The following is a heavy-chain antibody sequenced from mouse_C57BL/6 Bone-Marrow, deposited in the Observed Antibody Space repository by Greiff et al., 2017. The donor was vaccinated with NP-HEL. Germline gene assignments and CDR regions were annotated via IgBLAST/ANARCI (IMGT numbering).Heavy chain of an antibody. CDR1: GYTFTSYT. D-gene: IGHD1-1*01. Sequence: QVQLQQSGAELARPGASVKMSCKASGYTFTSYTMHWVKQRPGQGLEWIGYINPSSGYTKYNQKFKDKATLTADKSSSTAYMKLSSLTSEDSAVYYCASPYYYGSSFGYFDVWGTGTTVTVSS. CDR2: INPSSGYT. CDR3: ASPYYYGSSFGYFDV. V-gene: IGHV1-4*01. J-gene: IGHJ1*03.